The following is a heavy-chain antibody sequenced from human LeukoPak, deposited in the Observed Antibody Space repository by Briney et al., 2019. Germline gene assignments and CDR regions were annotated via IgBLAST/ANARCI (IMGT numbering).Heavy chain of an antibody. D-gene: IGHD3-10*01. CDR3: ARVSSKATVRGLITKKNYFYYYMDV. CDR2: IKQDGSEK. Sequence: GGSLRLSCAASGFSFSSYWMSWVRQAPGKGLEWVANIKQDGSEKYYVDSVKGRFTISRDNAKNSLYLPMNSLRAEDTAVYYCARVSSKATVRGLITKKNYFYYYMDVWGKGTTVTISS. CDR1: GFSFSSYW. V-gene: IGHV3-7*01. J-gene: IGHJ6*03.